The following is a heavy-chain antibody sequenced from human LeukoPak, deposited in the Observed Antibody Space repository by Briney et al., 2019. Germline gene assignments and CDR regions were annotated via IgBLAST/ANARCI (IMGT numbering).Heavy chain of an antibody. J-gene: IGHJ3*02. CDR1: GFTFSSYG. Sequence: PGGSLRLSCAASGFTFSSYGMHWVRQAPGKGLEWVACIRYDGSNKYYADSVKGRFTISRDNSKNTLYLQMNSLRAEDTAVYYWAKGHTVTTNSGAFDIWGQGTMVTVSS. V-gene: IGHV3-30*02. D-gene: IGHD4-17*01. CDR3: AKGHTVTTNSGAFDI. CDR2: IRYDGSNK.